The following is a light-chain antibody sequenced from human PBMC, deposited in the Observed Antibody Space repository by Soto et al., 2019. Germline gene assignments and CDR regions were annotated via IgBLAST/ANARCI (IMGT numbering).Light chain of an antibody. CDR1: SSNIGTNY. V-gene: IGLV1-51*01. CDR2: DNN. CDR3: GTWDSSLSAGI. Sequence: SVLTQPPSVSAAPGRKVTISCSGSSSNIGTNYVSWYQQLPGTAPKLLIYDNNMRPSGIPDRFSGSKSGTSATLGITGLQTGDEADYYCGTWDSSLSAGIFGGGTKVTVL. J-gene: IGLJ2*01.